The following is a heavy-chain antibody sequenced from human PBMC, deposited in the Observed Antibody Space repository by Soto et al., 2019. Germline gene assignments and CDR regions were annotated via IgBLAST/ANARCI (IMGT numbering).Heavy chain of an antibody. Sequence: SETLSLTCTVSGGSISSYYWSWIRHPPGKGQERIGYIYYSGSTNYNPSLKSRVTISVDTSKNQFSLKLSSVTAADTAVYYCPRDRAARRGLYYYYYGMDVWGQGTTVTVSS. CDR2: IYYSGST. CDR1: GGSISSYY. V-gene: IGHV4-59*01. D-gene: IGHD6-6*01. CDR3: PRDRAARRGLYYYYYGMDV. J-gene: IGHJ6*02.